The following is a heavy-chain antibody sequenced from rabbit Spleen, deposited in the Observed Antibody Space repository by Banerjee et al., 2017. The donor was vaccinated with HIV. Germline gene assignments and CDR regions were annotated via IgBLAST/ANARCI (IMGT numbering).Heavy chain of an antibody. D-gene: IGHD2-1*01. V-gene: IGHV1S40*01. Sequence: QSLEESGGDLVKPGASLTLTCKASGLDFSSSAYMCWVRQAPGKGLEWIGCINTGSDYNQYPTWAKGRFTISKTSSTTVTLQMTSLTAADTATYFCARGSATMTMVITGYYLSLWGPGTLVTVS. CDR1: GLDFSSSAY. CDR3: ARGSATMTMVITGYYLSL. J-gene: IGHJ4*01. CDR2: INTGSDYN.